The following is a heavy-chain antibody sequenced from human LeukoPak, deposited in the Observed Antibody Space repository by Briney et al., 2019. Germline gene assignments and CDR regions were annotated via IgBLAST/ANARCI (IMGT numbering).Heavy chain of an antibody. Sequence: ASVKVSCKASGGTFSNYAISWVRQAPGQGLEWMGGIVPIFDTADYAQKFQGRLTITADDSTSTAYMELSSLRAEDTAVYYCARDLLGSHTSYSSGAWDYWGQGTLVTVSS. V-gene: IGHV1-69*13. CDR1: GGTFSNYA. CDR3: ARDLLGSHTSYSSGAWDY. CDR2: IVPIFDTA. D-gene: IGHD3-9*01. J-gene: IGHJ4*02.